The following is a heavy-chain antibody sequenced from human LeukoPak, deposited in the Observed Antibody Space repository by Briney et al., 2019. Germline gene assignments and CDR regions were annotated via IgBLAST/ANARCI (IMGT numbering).Heavy chain of an antibody. J-gene: IGHJ5*02. CDR1: GYTFTSYY. CDR2: INPSGGST. Sequence: GASVKVSCKASGYTFTSYYMHWVRQAPGQGLEWMGIINPSGGSTSYAQKFQGRVTMTRDTSTSTVYMELSSLRSEDTAVYYCARGQAGAKRFNWFDPWGQGTLVTVSS. V-gene: IGHV1-46*01. D-gene: IGHD1-26*01. CDR3: ARGQAGAKRFNWFDP.